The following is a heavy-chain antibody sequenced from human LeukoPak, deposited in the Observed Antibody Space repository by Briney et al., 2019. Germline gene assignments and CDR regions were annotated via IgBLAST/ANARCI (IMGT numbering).Heavy chain of an antibody. CDR3: ARDNYGDYGTYFDY. CDR1: RFTVISNY. J-gene: IGHJ4*02. CDR2: TYSGGSQ. V-gene: IGHV3-53*01. Sequence: AQSLTPSCAASRFTVISNYMSCVSQAPGRWLEWVSGTYSGGSQSYAGSVKARFPISRDNSKNTLYLQMNSLRAEDTAVYYCARDNYGDYGTYFDYWGQGTLVTVSS. D-gene: IGHD4-17*01.